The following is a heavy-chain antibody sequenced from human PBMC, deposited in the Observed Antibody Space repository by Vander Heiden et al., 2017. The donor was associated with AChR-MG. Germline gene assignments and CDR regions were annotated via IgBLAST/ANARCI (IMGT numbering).Heavy chain of an antibody. CDR2: ISSSGVTI. Sequence: QVQLVESGGGLVKPGGSLRLPCAASGFTFSDYYMSWIRQAPGKGLEWVSYISSSGVTIYYADSVKGRFAISRDNAKNSLYLQMNSLRAEDTAVYYCARERFGSDYVWGIFDYWGQGTLVTVSS. V-gene: IGHV3-11*01. CDR1: GFTFSDYY. J-gene: IGHJ4*02. CDR3: ARERFGSDYVWGIFDY. D-gene: IGHD3-16*01.